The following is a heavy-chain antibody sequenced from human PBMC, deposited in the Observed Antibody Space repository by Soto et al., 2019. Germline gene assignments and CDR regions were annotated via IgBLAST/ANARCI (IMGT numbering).Heavy chain of an antibody. J-gene: IGHJ4*02. V-gene: IGHV4-39*01. CDR1: GGSIISSDYY. CDR2: ISYTGRT. Sequence: QLLLQESGPGLVKPSETLSLTCTVSGGSIISSDYYWGWIRQPPGKGLEWIGTISYTGRTYYNPFLKSLFTRSEDTCKNRFSLKIRSVTAADASVYYCARHADLQTMAGNVYFLDQGTLVTVSS. CDR3: ARHADLQTMAGNVYF. D-gene: IGHD6-19*01.